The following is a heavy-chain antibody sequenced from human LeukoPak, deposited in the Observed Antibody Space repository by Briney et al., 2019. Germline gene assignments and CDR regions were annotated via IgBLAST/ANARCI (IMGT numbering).Heavy chain of an antibody. CDR1: GFTFSSYS. CDR3: AKERVRVAVALNFDY. CDR2: ISSTSRTI. Sequence: GGSLRLSCAASGFTFSSYSMNWVRQAPGKGLEWVSYISSTSRTIYYADSVKGRFTISRDNAKNSLYLQMNSLRAEDTAVYYCAKERVRVAVALNFDYWGQGTLVTVSS. D-gene: IGHD6-19*01. J-gene: IGHJ4*02. V-gene: IGHV3-48*01.